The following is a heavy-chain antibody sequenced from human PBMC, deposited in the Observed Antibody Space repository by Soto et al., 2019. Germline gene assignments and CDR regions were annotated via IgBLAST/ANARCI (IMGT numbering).Heavy chain of an antibody. Sequence: QVQLQESGPGLVKPSQTLSLTCTVSGGSISSGGYYWSWIRQHPGKGLEWIGYIYYSGSTYYNPSLKRRVTISVDTSKNQFSLKLRSVTAADTAVYYCARDRAGALYFDYWGQGTLVTVSS. J-gene: IGHJ4*02. CDR1: GGSISSGGYY. V-gene: IGHV4-31*03. CDR3: ARDRAGALYFDY. CDR2: IYYSGST. D-gene: IGHD6-13*01.